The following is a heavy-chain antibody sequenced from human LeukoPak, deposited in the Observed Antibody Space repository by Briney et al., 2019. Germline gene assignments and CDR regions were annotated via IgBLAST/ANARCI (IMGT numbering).Heavy chain of an antibody. Sequence: GGSLRLSCAASGFTFSSYGIHWVRQAPGKGLEWVAFIRYDGSNKYYADSVKGRFTISRDNSKNTLYLQMNSLRAEDTAVYYCAKDSRYCSSTSCYEAYYYYMDVWGKGTTVTVSS. V-gene: IGHV3-30*02. CDR1: GFTFSSYG. CDR2: IRYDGSNK. D-gene: IGHD2-2*01. CDR3: AKDSRYCSSTSCYEAYYYYMDV. J-gene: IGHJ6*03.